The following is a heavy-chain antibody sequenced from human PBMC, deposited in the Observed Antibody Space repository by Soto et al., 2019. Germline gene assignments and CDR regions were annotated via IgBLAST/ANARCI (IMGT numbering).Heavy chain of an antibody. J-gene: IGHJ5*02. V-gene: IGHV4-31*11. CDR1: GGSISSGDYY. CDR3: ARWWSGSRQGFDP. D-gene: IGHD3-3*01. Sequence: PSETLSLTCAVPGGSISSGDYYWSWIRQHPGKGLEWIGYIYYSGSTYYNPSLKSRVTISVDTSKNQFSLKLSSVTAADTAVYYCARWWSGSRQGFDPWGQGTLVTVSS. CDR2: IYYSGST.